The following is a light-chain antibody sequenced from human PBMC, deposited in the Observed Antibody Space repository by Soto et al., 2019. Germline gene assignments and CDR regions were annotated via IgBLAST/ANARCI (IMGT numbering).Light chain of an antibody. CDR1: SSAIGSYDY. J-gene: IGLJ1*01. Sequence: QSALTQPASVSGSPGQSITISCTGTSSAIGSYDYVSWYQQHPGKAPNLIIYEVTDRPSGVSNRFSGSKSGNTASLTISGLQSDDEADYYCKSFTSTSTRLFGSGTKLTVL. V-gene: IGLV2-14*01. CDR2: EVT. CDR3: KSFTSTSTRL.